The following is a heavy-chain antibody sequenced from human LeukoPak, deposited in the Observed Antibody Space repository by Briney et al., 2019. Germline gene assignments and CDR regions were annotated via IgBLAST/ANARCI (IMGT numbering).Heavy chain of an antibody. CDR3: ARVGKRWLQLMVFDY. CDR1: GYTFTGYY. V-gene: IGHV1-2*02. CDR2: INPNSGGT. J-gene: IGHJ4*02. Sequence: ASVTVSCKASGYTFTGYYMHWVRQAPGQGLEWMGWINPNSGGTNYAQKFQGRVTMTRDTSISTAYMELSRLRSDDTAVYYCARVGKRWLQLMVFDYWGQGTLVTVSS. D-gene: IGHD5-24*01.